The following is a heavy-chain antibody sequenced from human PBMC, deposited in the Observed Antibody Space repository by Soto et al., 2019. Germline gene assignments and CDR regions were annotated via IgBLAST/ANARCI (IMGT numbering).Heavy chain of an antibody. J-gene: IGHJ4*02. CDR3: AKEDLERDYFDY. D-gene: IGHD1-1*01. V-gene: IGHV3-23*01. CDR1: GFTFNSYA. CDR2: ISGSGDST. Sequence: EVQLLESGGGLVQPGGSLRLSCAASGFTFNSYAMSWVRQAPGKGLEWVSAISGSGDSTSYADSVKGWFTISRDNSKNTLYLKMNSLGAEDTAVYYCAKEDLERDYFDYWGQGTLVTVSS.